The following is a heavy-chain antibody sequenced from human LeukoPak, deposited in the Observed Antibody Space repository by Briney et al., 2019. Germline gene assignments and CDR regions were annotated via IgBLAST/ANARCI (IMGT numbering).Heavy chain of an antibody. CDR3: AREVDYRAFDI. CDR1: GFVCGSYW. V-gene: IGHV3-7*01. Sequence: GGSLRLSCAASGFVCGSYWMSWVRQAPGKGLEWVAKIKQDGSEKYYMDSVKGRFTSSRDNAQNSLSLQMNSLRAEDTAEYYCAREVDYRAFDIWGRGTMVIVSS. J-gene: IGHJ3*02. CDR2: IKQDGSEK. D-gene: IGHD3-10*01.